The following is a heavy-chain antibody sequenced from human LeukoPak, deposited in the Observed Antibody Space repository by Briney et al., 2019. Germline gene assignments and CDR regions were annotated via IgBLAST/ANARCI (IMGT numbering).Heavy chain of an antibody. CDR1: GYTFTSYG. Sequence: ASVKVSCKASGYTFTSYGISWVRQAPGQGLEWMGWISAYNGNTNYAQKLQGRVTMTTDTSTSTAYMELRSLRSDDTAVYYCARITYSGSYRLSYYYYYYMDVWGKGTTVTISS. CDR3: ARITYSGSYRLSYYYYYYMDV. J-gene: IGHJ6*03. D-gene: IGHD1-26*01. V-gene: IGHV1-18*01. CDR2: ISAYNGNT.